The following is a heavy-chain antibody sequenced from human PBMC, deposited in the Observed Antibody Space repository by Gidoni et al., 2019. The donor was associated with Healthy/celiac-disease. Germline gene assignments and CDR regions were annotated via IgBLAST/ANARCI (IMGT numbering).Heavy chain of an antibody. J-gene: IGHJ3*02. CDR3: ARQYQRYAFDI. CDR2: IYYSGST. CDR1: GGSISSSSYY. V-gene: IGHV4-39*01. Sequence: QLQLQESGPGLVKPSETLSLTCTVSGGSISSSSYYWGWLRQPPGKGLEWIGSIYYSGSTYYNPSLKSRVTISVDTSKNQFSLKLSSVTAADTAVYYCARQYQRYAFDIWGQGTMVTVSS. D-gene: IGHD2-2*01.